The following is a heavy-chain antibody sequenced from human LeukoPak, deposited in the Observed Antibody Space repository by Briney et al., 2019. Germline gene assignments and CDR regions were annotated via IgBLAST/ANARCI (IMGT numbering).Heavy chain of an antibody. CDR2: IYYSGST. CDR3: ARIVRDIVVVPAAIVPDYWYFDL. V-gene: IGHV4-39*01. CDR1: GGSISSSSYY. D-gene: IGHD2-2*01. Sequence: PSETLSLTCTVSGGSISSSSYYWGWIRQPPGKGLEWIGSIYYSGSTYYNPSLKSRVTISVDTSKNQFSLKLSSVTAADTAVYYCARIVRDIVVVPAAIVPDYWYFDLWGRGTLVTVSS. J-gene: IGHJ2*01.